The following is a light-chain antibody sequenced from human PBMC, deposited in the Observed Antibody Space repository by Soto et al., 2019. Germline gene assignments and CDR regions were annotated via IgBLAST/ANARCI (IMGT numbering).Light chain of an antibody. CDR1: QSVSDSY. CDR3: QHYGTSGL. CDR2: AS. Sequence: EIVLTQSPGTLSLSPGERATLSCRASQSVSDSYLAWHQQKPGQAHRLLIYASSRATGIPDRFSGSGSGTDFTLTISRLEPEDFEVYYCQHYGTSGLFGPGTKVDIK. V-gene: IGKV3-20*01. J-gene: IGKJ3*01.